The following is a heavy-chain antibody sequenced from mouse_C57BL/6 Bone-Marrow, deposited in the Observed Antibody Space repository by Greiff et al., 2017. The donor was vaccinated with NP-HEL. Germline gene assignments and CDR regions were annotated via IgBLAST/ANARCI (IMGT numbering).Heavy chain of an antibody. CDR1: GFTFSSYG. D-gene: IGHD2-4*01. Sequence: EVKLVESGGSFVPPGGSLKLSCAASGFTFSSYGLSWVRQTPDTLLAWVATLRRGGSYTYYPDSVKGRFTISRDNAKNTLYLQMSSLKSEDTAMYYCASPYDYDVAWFAYWGQGTLVTVSA. V-gene: IGHV5-6*01. J-gene: IGHJ3*01. CDR2: LRRGGSYT. CDR3: ASPYDYDVAWFAY.